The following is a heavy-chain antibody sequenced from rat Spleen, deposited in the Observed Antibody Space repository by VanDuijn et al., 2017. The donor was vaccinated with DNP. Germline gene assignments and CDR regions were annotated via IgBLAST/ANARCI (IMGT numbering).Heavy chain of an antibody. CDR3: ATPPYYGYAMDA. Sequence: EVQLVGSGGGLVQSGRSLKLSCAGSGFTFSDYYMAWVRQAPTKGLDWVASISPDGGHTYYRDSVKGRFTISRDNARSTLSLLMVNLRSEDTATYFCATPPYYGYAMDAWGQGTSVTVSS. CDR2: ISPDGGHT. V-gene: IGHV5-25*01. J-gene: IGHJ4*01. D-gene: IGHD1-6*01. CDR1: GFTFSDYY.